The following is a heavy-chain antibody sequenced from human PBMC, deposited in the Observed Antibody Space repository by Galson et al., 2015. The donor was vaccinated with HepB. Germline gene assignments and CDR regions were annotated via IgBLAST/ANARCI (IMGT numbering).Heavy chain of an antibody. CDR3: AREFGVTPSGSYVFY. CDR2: INAIFGTA. V-gene: IGHV1-69*13. J-gene: IGHJ4*02. D-gene: IGHD1-26*01. Sequence: SVKVSCKASGRTFSNYGISWVRQATGQGLEWMERINAIFGTANYAQKFQGRVTIIADETTSTAYMELSSLRSADTAVYYCAREFGVTPSGSYVFYWGQGTLVTVSS. CDR1: GRTFSNYG.